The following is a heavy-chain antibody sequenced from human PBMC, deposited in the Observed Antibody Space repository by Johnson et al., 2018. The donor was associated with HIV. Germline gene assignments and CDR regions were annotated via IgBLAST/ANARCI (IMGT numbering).Heavy chain of an antibody. CDR1: GFTVSNNY. Sequence: VQLVESGGGLIQPGGSLRLSCAASGFTVSNNYMSWVRQAPGKGLEWVSVIYSGGSTYYADSVKGRFTISRDNSKNTLYLQMNSLRAEDTAVYYCARADSSSSPWMGLDIWGQGTMVTVSS. CDR2: IYSGGST. V-gene: IGHV3-53*01. J-gene: IGHJ3*02. CDR3: ARADSSSSPWMGLDI. D-gene: IGHD6-13*01.